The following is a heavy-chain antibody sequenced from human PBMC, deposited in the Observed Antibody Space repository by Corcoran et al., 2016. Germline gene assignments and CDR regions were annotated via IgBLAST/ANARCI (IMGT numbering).Heavy chain of an antibody. CDR2: ISAYNGNT. J-gene: IGHJ4*02. CDR3: ASRAYYDSSGSDY. D-gene: IGHD3-22*01. CDR1: GYTFTSYG. Sequence: QVQLVQSGAEVKKPGASVKVSCKASGYTFTSYGISWVRQAPGQGLEWMGWISAYNGNTNSAPKLQGRVTMTTDKSTSTAYMALRSLRSDDTAVYYCASRAYYDSSGSDYWGQGTLVTVAS. V-gene: IGHV1-18*01.